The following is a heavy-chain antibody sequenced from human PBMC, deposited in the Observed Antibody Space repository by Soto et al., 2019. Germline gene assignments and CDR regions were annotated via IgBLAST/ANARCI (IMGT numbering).Heavy chain of an antibody. V-gene: IGHV3-30*18. D-gene: IGHD3-10*01. Sequence: QVQLVESGGGVVQPGRSLRLSCAASGFTFSSYGMHWVRQAPGKGLEWVAVISYDGSNKYYADSVKGRFTISRDNSKKTLYLQMNSLRAEDTAVYYCAKRSGLLWFGELPDYCGQGTLVTVSS. CDR2: ISYDGSNK. J-gene: IGHJ4*02. CDR1: GFTFSSYG. CDR3: AKRSGLLWFGELPDY.